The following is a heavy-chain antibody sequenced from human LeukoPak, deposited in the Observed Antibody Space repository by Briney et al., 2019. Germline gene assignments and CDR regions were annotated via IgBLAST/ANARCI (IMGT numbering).Heavy chain of an antibody. CDR2: INPSGGT. CDR1: GGPIGGDH. V-gene: IGHV4-4*08. CDR3: ARAVTDTSLVDF. Sequence: SETLSLTWTISGGPIGGDHWSWIRQAPGGGLEWIGYINPSGGTSYNPSLRSRVTISLNTPANQFSLRLTSVTAADTAVYYCARAVTDTSLVDFWGQGTLVAVSS. J-gene: IGHJ4*02. D-gene: IGHD3-22*01.